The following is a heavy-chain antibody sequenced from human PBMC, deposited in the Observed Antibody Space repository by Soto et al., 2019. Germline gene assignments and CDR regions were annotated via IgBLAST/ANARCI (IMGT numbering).Heavy chain of an antibody. J-gene: IGHJ3*02. CDR1: GGSISSNSYY. V-gene: IGHV4-39*02. Sequence: SETLSLTCTVSGGSISSNSYYWGWIRQPPGKGLEWIGSIYYSGSTYYNPSLKSRVTISIDTSKNHFSLKLSSVTAADTAMYYCARLPKYYYGSGHDAFDIWGQGTMVTVSS. CDR2: IYYSGST. CDR3: ARLPKYYYGSGHDAFDI. D-gene: IGHD3-10*01.